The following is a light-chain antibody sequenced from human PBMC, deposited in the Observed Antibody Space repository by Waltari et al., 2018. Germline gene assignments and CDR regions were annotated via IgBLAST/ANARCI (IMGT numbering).Light chain of an antibody. V-gene: IGKV1-39*01. CDR3: QQTYFTVET. CDR2: ATS. Sequence: DIQMTQSPSSLSASVGDRVTITCRASQIISAYLNWYQQKPGKAPNLLIYATSSLQSGVPSRFSGSGSGTDFTLTISSLQPEDFATYFCQQTYFTVETFGPGTKVDIK. CDR1: QIISAY. J-gene: IGKJ3*01.